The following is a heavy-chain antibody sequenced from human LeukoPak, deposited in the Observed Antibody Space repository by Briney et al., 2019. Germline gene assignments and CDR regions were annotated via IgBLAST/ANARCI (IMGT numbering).Heavy chain of an antibody. D-gene: IGHD2-15*01. Sequence: TGGSLRLSCAASGFTFSTYAMSWVRQAPWKGLEWVSAISGSGGSTYYADSMKGRFTISRDNSKNTLYLQMNSLRAEDTAVYYCAKGNGVSCYSATDYWGQGTLVTVSS. CDR3: AKGNGVSCYSATDY. J-gene: IGHJ4*02. V-gene: IGHV3-23*01. CDR2: ISGSGGST. CDR1: GFTFSTYA.